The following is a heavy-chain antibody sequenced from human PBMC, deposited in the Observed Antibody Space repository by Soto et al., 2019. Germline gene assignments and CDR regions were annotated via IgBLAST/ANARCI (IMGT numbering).Heavy chain of an antibody. V-gene: IGHV1-8*01. CDR3: ARGSKWRDYIWGSYRSHDNYYYYYMDV. CDR1: GYIFTSYD. Sequence: GASVKVSCKASGYIFTSYDINWVRQATGQGLEWMGWMNPNSGNTGYAQKFQGRVTMTRNTSISTAYMELSSLRSEDTAVYYCARGSKWRDYIWGSYRSHDNYYYYYMDVWGKGTTVTVSS. J-gene: IGHJ6*03. D-gene: IGHD3-16*02. CDR2: MNPNSGNT.